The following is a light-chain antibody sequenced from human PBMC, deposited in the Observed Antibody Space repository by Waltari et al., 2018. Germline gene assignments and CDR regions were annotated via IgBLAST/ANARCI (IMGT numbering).Light chain of an antibody. Sequence: QSALTQPASVSGSPGQSITISCTGTSSDVGNYNLVSWYQKHPGKAPKLMIYEVNNRPSGVSNRFSGSKSGNTASLTISGLQAEDEADYYCSSYAGSNAYIIFGGGTKLTVL. CDR3: SSYAGSNAYII. CDR1: SSDVGNYNL. V-gene: IGLV2-23*02. J-gene: IGLJ2*01. CDR2: EVN.